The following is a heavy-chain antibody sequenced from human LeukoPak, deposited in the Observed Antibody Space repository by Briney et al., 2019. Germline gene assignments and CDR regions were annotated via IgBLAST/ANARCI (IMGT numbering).Heavy chain of an antibody. Sequence: SETLSLTCTVSGGSISSSSYYWGWIRQPPGKGLEWIGSIYYSGSTYYNPSLKSRVTISVDTSKNQFSLKLSSVTAADTAVYYCARIMVRGPGLRPDYWGQGTLVTVSS. D-gene: IGHD3-10*01. CDR3: ARIMVRGPGLRPDY. CDR1: GGSISSSSYY. CDR2: IYYSGST. J-gene: IGHJ4*02. V-gene: IGHV4-39*07.